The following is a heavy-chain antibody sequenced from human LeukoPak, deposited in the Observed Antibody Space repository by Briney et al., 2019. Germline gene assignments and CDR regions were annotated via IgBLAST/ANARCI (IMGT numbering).Heavy chain of an antibody. Sequence: KPSETLSLTCTVSGGSISSSSYYWGWIRQPPGKGLEWIGSIYYSGSTYYNPSLKSRVTISVDTSKNQFSLKLSSVTAADTAVYYCARDAMFDYYFDYWGQGTLVTVSS. J-gene: IGHJ4*02. V-gene: IGHV4-39*07. CDR3: ARDAMFDYYFDY. CDR2: IYYSGST. D-gene: IGHD3-9*01. CDR1: GGSISSSSYY.